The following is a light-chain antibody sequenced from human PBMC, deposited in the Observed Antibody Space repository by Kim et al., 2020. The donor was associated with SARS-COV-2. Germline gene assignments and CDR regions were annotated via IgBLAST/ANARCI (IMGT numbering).Light chain of an antibody. J-gene: IGKJ1*01. CDR1: QSVSSSS. CDR2: GAS. Sequence: SPGERATLSCRASQSVSSSSLAWYQQKPGQAPRLLIYGASSRATGIPDRFSGSGSGTDFTLTISRLEPEDFALYYCQHYGRSPWTFGQGTKVDIK. V-gene: IGKV3-20*01. CDR3: QHYGRSPWT.